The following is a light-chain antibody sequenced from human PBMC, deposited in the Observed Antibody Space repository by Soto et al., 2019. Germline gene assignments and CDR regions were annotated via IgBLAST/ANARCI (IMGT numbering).Light chain of an antibody. J-gene: IGLJ3*02. V-gene: IGLV1-44*01. Sequence: QSVLTQPPSASGTPGQRVTISCSGSSSNIGSHAVNWYQQLPGTAPKLLIYTFAQRPSGVPDRFSGSKSGTSASRAISGLQSEDEADYYCASWDVSLNAWVFGGGTKRTVL. CDR3: ASWDVSLNAWV. CDR2: TFA. CDR1: SSNIGSHA.